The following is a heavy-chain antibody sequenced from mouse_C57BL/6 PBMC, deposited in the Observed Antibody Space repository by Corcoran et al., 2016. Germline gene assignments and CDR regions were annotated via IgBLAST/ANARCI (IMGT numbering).Heavy chain of an antibody. CDR3: ARTYYGNSYYFDY. D-gene: IGHD2-10*01. V-gene: IGHV1-19*01. CDR2: INPYNGGT. J-gene: IGHJ2*01. CDR1: GYTFTDYY. Sequence: EVQLQQSGPVLVKPGASVKMSCKASGYTFTDYYMNWVKQSHGKSLEWIGVINPYNGGTSYNQKFKGKATLTVDKSSSTAYMELNSLTSEDSAVYYCARTYYGNSYYFDYWGQGTTLTVSS.